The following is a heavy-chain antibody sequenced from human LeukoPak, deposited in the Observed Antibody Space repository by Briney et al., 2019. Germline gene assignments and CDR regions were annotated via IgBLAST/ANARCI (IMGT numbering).Heavy chain of an antibody. CDR1: GYTFTGYY. Sequence: GASVKVSCKASGYTFTGYYMHWVRQAPGQGLEWMGWINPNSGGTNYAQKFQGRVTMTRDTSISTAYMELSRLRSDDTAVYYCARDLVPATESPYYYYYYMDVWGKGTTVTVSS. D-gene: IGHD2-2*01. CDR3: ARDLVPATESPYYYYYYMDV. CDR2: INPNSGGT. J-gene: IGHJ6*03. V-gene: IGHV1-2*02.